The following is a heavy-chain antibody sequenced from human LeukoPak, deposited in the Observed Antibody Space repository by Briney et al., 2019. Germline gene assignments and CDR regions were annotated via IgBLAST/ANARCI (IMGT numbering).Heavy chain of an antibody. V-gene: IGHV1-2*02. Sequence: ASVMVSCKASGYTFTGYYMHWVRQAPGQGLEWMGWINPNSGGTNSAQKFQGRVTMTRDTSISTAYMELSSLRSDDTAVYYCAREPGGRYFDYWGQGTLLTVSS. CDR3: AREPGGRYFDY. D-gene: IGHD3-16*01. J-gene: IGHJ4*02. CDR1: GYTFTGYY. CDR2: INPNSGGT.